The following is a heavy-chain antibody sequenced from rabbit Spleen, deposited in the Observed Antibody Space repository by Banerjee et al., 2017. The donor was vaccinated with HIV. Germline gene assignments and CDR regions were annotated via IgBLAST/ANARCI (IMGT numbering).Heavy chain of an antibody. Sequence: QSLEESGGDLVKPGASLTLTCKASGFSFSSGYYMSWVRQAPGKGLEWIGCTGTGSGSTYYASWAKGRFTISKTSSTTVTLQMTSLTAADTATYFCGRSYIGKAITSLNLWGQGTLVTVS. CDR1: GFSFSSGYY. CDR2: TGTGSGST. V-gene: IGHV1S40*01. J-gene: IGHJ4*01. D-gene: IGHD1-1*01. CDR3: GRSYIGKAITSLNL.